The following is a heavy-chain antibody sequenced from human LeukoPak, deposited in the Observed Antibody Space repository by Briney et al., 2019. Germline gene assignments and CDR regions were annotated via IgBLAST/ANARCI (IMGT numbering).Heavy chain of an antibody. Sequence: ASLRVSCKVSGYTLTELSMHWVRQAPGKGLEWMGGFYPEDGETIYAQTLQGRVTITEDTSTDTAYMELSSLRSEDSAVYCCAIEVWKPYYFDYRGRGTLVTVSS. V-gene: IGHV1-24*01. D-gene: IGHD1-1*01. CDR3: AIEVWKPYYFDY. J-gene: IGHJ4*02. CDR2: FYPEDGET. CDR1: GYTLTELS.